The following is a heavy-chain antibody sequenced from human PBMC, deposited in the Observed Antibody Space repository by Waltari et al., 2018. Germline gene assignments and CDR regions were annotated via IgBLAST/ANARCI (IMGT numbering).Heavy chain of an antibody. CDR1: GFTFSSYA. CDR3: AKAFRQRYSRGEFDP. J-gene: IGHJ5*02. V-gene: IGHV3-23*01. CDR2: ISGGVGST. Sequence: EVQLLESGGGLVQPGGSLRLSCAASGFTFSSYAMSWVRQAPGKGLGWVSAISGGVGSTYYAASVKGRFTISRDNSKNTLDLQMNSLRAEDTAVYDGAKAFRQRYSRGEFDPWGQGTLVTVSS. D-gene: IGHD6-13*01.